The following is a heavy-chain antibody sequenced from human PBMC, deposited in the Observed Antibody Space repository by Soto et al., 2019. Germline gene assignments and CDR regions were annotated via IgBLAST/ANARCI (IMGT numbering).Heavy chain of an antibody. J-gene: IGHJ6*03. CDR3: ASSDWTDNGLNYYYYYMDV. V-gene: IGHV4-34*01. CDR1: GGSFSGYY. Sequence: SETLSLTCAVYGGSFSGYYWSWIRQPPGKGLEWIGEINHSGSTNYNPSLKSRVTISVDTSKNQFSLKLSSVTAADTAVYYCASSDWTDNGLNYYYYYMDVWGKGTTVTVSS. CDR2: INHSGST. D-gene: IGHD1-1*01.